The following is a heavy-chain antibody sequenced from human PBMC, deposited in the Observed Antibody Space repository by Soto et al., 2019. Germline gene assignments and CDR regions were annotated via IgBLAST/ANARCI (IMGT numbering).Heavy chain of an antibody. J-gene: IGHJ6*02. Sequence: PSETLSLTCTVSGGSISSSSYYWGWIRQPPGKGLEWIGYIYYIGSTYYNPSLKSRVTISLDTSKNQFSLKLSSVTAADTAVYYCARDLQYSRLFYGMDVWGQGTTVTVSS. CDR1: GGSISSSSYY. CDR3: ARDLQYSRLFYGMDV. D-gene: IGHD6-13*01. CDR2: IYYIGST. V-gene: IGHV4-31*03.